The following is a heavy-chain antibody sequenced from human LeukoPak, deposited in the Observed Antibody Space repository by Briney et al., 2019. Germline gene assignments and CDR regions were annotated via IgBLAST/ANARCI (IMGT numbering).Heavy chain of an antibody. Sequence: SETLSLTCTVSGGSISSRYSSWIRQPPGKGLEWIGYIYYSGSTNYNPSLKSRVTISVDTSKNQFSLKLSSVTAADTAVYYCARERSGWYFPDYWGQGTLVTVSS. D-gene: IGHD6-19*01. CDR1: GGSISSRY. CDR2: IYYSGST. J-gene: IGHJ4*02. CDR3: ARERSGWYFPDY. V-gene: IGHV4-59*11.